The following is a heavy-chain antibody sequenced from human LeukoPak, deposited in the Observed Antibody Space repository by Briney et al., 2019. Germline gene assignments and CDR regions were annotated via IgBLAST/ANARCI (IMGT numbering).Heavy chain of an antibody. Sequence: ASVKVSCKAFGYTFTSNYMHWVRQAPGQGPEWMGVISPSGGSTTYAQKFQGRVTLTRDMSTSTDYLELSSLRSEDTAVYYCARASITGGSIFYYMDVWGKGTTVTISS. J-gene: IGHJ6*03. CDR2: ISPSGGST. CDR1: GYTFTSNY. D-gene: IGHD3-16*01. V-gene: IGHV1-46*01. CDR3: ARASITGGSIFYYMDV.